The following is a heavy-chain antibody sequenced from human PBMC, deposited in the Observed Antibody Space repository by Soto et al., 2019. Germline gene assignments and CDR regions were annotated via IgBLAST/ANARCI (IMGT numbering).Heavy chain of an antibody. CDR1: GGSISSYY. Sequence: SETLSLTCTVSGGSISSYYWSWIRQPPGKGLEWIGYIYYSGSTNYNPSLKSRVTISVDTSKNQFSLKLSSVTAADTAVCYCARDLTYYDRSATAGAFDIWGQGTMVTVSS. CDR3: ARDLTYYDRSATAGAFDI. V-gene: IGHV4-59*01. D-gene: IGHD3-22*01. J-gene: IGHJ3*02. CDR2: IYYSGST.